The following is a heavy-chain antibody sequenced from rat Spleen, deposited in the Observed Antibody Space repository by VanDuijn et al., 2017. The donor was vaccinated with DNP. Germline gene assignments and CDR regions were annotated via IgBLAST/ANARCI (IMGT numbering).Heavy chain of an antibody. Sequence: EVQLVESGGGLVQPGRSLKLSCAASGLTFSNYAMAWVRQAPTKGLEWVASITNSGSDTKYRDSVQGRFTVSRDNAKSTLYLQMDSLRSEDTATYYCALTGSYYWYFDFWGPGTMVTVSS. CDR3: ALTGSYYWYFDF. CDR2: ITNSGSDT. V-gene: IGHV5S23*01. CDR1: GLTFSNYA. D-gene: IGHD5-1*01. J-gene: IGHJ1*01.